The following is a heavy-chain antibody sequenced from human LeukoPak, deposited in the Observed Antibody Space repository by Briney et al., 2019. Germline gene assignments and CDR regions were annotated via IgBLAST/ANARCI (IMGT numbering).Heavy chain of an antibody. CDR2: IHRTGST. J-gene: IGHJ4*02. V-gene: IGHV4-4*07. CDR1: NGSIGSYY. CDR3: AREGARDDFVVVPAALDF. Sequence: SETLSLTCTVSNGSIGSYYWTWIRQPAGKGLEWIGRIHRTGSTNYNPSLTSRVITSVDTSKNQFSLRLTSLTAADTAVYYCAREGARDDFVVVPAALDFWGLGTLVTVSS. D-gene: IGHD2-2*01.